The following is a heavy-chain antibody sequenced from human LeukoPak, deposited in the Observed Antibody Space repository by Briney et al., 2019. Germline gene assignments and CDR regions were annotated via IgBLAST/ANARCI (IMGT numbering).Heavy chain of an antibody. CDR3: ARGGSSGRWYFDL. J-gene: IGHJ2*01. V-gene: IGHV3-53*01. CDR1: GLIVSSNH. D-gene: IGHD6-19*01. Sequence: GGSLRLSCVVSGLIVSSNHMSWVRQAPGKGLEWVSVIYSGGSTYYADSVKGRFTISRDNSKNTLYLQMNSLRAEDTAVYYCARGGSSGRWYFDLRGRGTLVTVSS. CDR2: IYSGGST.